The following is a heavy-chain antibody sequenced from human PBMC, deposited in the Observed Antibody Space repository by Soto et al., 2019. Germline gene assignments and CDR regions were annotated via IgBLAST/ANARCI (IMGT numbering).Heavy chain of an antibody. CDR3: ARELDIAAAGNRNWFDP. Sequence: QVQLVESGGGVVQPGTSLRLSCAASGFTFSIYGMHWVRQAPGKGLEWVAVIWHDGSNKYYADSVKGRFTISRDNSKNXPYLQMNSLGAEDTAVYYCARELDIAAAGNRNWFDPWGQGTLVTVSS. J-gene: IGHJ5*02. V-gene: IGHV3-33*01. D-gene: IGHD6-13*01. CDR2: IWHDGSNK. CDR1: GFTFSIYG.